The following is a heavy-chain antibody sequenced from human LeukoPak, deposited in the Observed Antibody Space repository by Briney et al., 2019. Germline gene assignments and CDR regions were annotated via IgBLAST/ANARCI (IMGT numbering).Heavy chain of an antibody. CDR1: GYRFTSYW. CDR2: IYPGDSDT. Sequence: PGESLKISCKGSGYRFTSYWIGWVRQMPGKGLEWMGIIYPGDSDTRYSPSFQGQVTISADKSITTTFLQWSSLKASDTAMYYCARGRGYCSSSSCYDFDYWGQGTLVTVSS. J-gene: IGHJ4*02. D-gene: IGHD2-2*01. V-gene: IGHV5-51*01. CDR3: ARGRGYCSSSSCYDFDY.